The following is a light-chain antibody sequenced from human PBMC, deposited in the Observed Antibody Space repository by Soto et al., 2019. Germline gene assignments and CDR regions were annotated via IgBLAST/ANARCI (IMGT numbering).Light chain of an antibody. CDR1: QSVSSN. J-gene: IGKJ4*01. CDR2: GAS. Sequence: EIVMTQSPATLSVSPGERATLSCRASQSVSSNLAWYQKNSGQAPRLLIFGASTRATGIPARFGGSGSGTEFTLTISSLPSEDFAVDYCQQYKNWPLTFGGVTKVEIK. CDR3: QQYKNWPLT. V-gene: IGKV3-15*01.